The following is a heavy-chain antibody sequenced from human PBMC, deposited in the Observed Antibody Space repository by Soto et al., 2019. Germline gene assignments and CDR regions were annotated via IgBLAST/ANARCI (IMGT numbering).Heavy chain of an antibody. V-gene: IGHV1-69*06. D-gene: IGHD4-4*01. CDR1: GGTFSSYA. CDR2: IIPIFGTA. Sequence: SVKVSCKASGGTFSSYAISWVRQAPGQGLEWMGGIIPIFGTANYAQKFQGRVTITADKSTSTAYMELSSLRSEETAVYYCARYSNYGRDYYYGMDVWGQGTTVTVSS. CDR3: ARYSNYGRDYYYGMDV. J-gene: IGHJ6*02.